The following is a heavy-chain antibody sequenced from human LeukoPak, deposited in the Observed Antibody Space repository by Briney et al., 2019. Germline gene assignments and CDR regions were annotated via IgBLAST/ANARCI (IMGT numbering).Heavy chain of an antibody. V-gene: IGHV3-11*03. Sequence: GGSLRLSCAAAGFTFSDYYTSWIRQAPGKGLEWVSYISSSSTYTNYADSVKGRFTISRDNANNSLYLQMNSLRAEDTAVYYCARSLRRDCDSTSCWAALDIWGQGTMVTVSS. J-gene: IGHJ3*02. CDR3: ARSLRRDCDSTSCWAALDI. CDR1: GFTFSDYY. D-gene: IGHD2-2*01. CDR2: ISSSSTYT.